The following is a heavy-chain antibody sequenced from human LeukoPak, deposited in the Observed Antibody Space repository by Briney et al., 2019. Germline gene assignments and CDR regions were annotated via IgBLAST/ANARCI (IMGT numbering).Heavy chain of an antibody. D-gene: IGHD3-3*01. CDR1: GYTFTGYY. J-gene: IGHJ3*02. CDR3: ARGRRITIFGVVITFDI. V-gene: IGHV1-2*02. Sequence: ASVKVSCKASGYTFTGYYMHLVRQAPGQGLEWMGWINPNSGGTNYAQKFQGRVTMTRDTSISTAYMELSRLRSDDTAVYYCARGRRITIFGVVITFDIWGQGTMVTVSS. CDR2: INPNSGGT.